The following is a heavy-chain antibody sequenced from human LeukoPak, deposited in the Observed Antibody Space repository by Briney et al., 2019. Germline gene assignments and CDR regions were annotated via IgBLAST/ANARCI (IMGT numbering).Heavy chain of an antibody. V-gene: IGHV4-39*07. CDR1: GGSISSSSYY. CDR3: ARGHAGFTVVPPSGDYFDY. D-gene: IGHD2-15*01. J-gene: IGHJ4*02. Sequence: KPSETLSLTCTVSGGSISSSSYYWGWLRQPPGKGLEWIGSIYYSGSTYYNPSLKSRVTISVDTSKNQFSLKLSSVTAADTAVYYCARGHAGFTVVPPSGDYFDYWGQGTLVTVSS. CDR2: IYYSGST.